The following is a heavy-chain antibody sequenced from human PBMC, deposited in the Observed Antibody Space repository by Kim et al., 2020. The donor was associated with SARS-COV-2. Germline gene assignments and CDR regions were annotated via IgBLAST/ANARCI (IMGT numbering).Heavy chain of an antibody. V-gene: IGHV3-23*01. CDR3: ANMLSSGAPYHGMDV. J-gene: IGHJ6*02. CDR1: GFTFNNYA. D-gene: IGHD3-16*01. CDR2: ISGGGTT. Sequence: GGSLRLSCAASGFTFNNYAMSWVRQAPGKGLEWVSTISGGGTTYYADSVKGRFTISRDNSKNTLYLQMNSLRAEDSAVYYCANMLSSGAPYHGMDVWGQGTTVTVSS.